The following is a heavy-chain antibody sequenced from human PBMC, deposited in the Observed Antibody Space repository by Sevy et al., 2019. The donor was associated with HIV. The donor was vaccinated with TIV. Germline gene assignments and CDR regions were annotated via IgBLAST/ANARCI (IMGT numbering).Heavy chain of an antibody. CDR2: IKQDGSEK. V-gene: IGHV3-7*01. Sequence: GGSLRLSCAASGFTFSSYWMSWVRQAPGKGLEWVANIKQDGSEKYDVDSVKGRFTISRDNAKNSLYLQMNSLRAEDTAVYYCAREYPYDFWSGYISWYFDYWGQGTLVTVSS. CDR3: AREYPYDFWSGYISWYFDY. CDR1: GFTFSSYW. D-gene: IGHD3-3*01. J-gene: IGHJ4*02.